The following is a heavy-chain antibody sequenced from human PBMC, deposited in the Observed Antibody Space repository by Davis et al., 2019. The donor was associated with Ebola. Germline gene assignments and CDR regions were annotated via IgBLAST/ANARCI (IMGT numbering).Heavy chain of an antibody. J-gene: IGHJ6*02. CDR1: GYTFTSYY. Sequence: ASVKVSCKASGYTFTSYYMHWVRQAPGQGLEWMGIINPSGGSTSYAQKFQGRVTMTRNTSISTAYMGLSSLRSEDTAVYYCARGKGVAIGYYGMDVWGQGTTVTVSS. CDR3: ARGKGVAIGYYGMDV. CDR2: INPSGGST. D-gene: IGHD2-2*02. V-gene: IGHV1-46*01.